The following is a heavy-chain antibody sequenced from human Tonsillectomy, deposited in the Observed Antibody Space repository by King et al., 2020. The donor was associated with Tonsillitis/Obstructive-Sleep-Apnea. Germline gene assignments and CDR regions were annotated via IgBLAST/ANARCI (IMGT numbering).Heavy chain of an antibody. V-gene: IGHV4-59*01. D-gene: IGHD4-17*01. CDR1: GGSISSYY. CDR3: ARATNSGDPYNWFDP. Sequence: VQLQESGPGLVKPSETLSLTCTVSGGSISSYYWGWIRQPPGKGLEWVGYIYYRWSTNYNPSLKSRVTISVDTSKNQFSLKLSSVTAADTAMYYCARATNSGDPYNWFDPWGQGTLVTVSS. J-gene: IGHJ5*02. CDR2: IYYRWST.